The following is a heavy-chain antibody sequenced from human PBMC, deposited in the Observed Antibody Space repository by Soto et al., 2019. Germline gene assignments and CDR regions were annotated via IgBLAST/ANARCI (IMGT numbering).Heavy chain of an antibody. Sequence: SETLSLTCTVSGGSIRSSDWWSWVRQPPGKGLEWIGEIYQSGNTNYNPSLKSRVTISLDKSKNQFSLKVNSVTAADTAVYYCARKTGYEVFDFWGQGTLVTVSS. CDR2: IYQSGNT. D-gene: IGHD5-12*01. CDR3: ARKTGYEVFDF. J-gene: IGHJ4*02. V-gene: IGHV4-4*02. CDR1: GGSIRSSDW.